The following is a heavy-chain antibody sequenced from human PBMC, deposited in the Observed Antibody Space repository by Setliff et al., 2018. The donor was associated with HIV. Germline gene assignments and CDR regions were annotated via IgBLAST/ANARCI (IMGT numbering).Heavy chain of an antibody. Sequence: PSETLSLTCAVSGDSMSSGDYSWNWIRQSPGKGLEWIGYIYPSGRTYYNPSLKNRVTISTDTSKNQFSLNVRSVTAADTAVYFCAKSSPSIGYISDHWGQGTLVTVSS. J-gene: IGHJ4*02. CDR1: GDSMSSGDYS. CDR2: IYPSGRT. V-gene: IGHV4-30-2*02. CDR3: AKSSPSIGYISDH. D-gene: IGHD5-12*01.